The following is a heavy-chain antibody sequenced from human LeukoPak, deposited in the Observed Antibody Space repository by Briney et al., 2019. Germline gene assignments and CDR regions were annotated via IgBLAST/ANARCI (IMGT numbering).Heavy chain of an antibody. J-gene: IGHJ4*02. CDR1: GGSISSDCCY. Sequence: SETLSLTCSVSGGSISSDCCYWAWTRQPTGKGPEWIGSIYYLGTTHYNPSLKSRVTISVDTSRNQFSLKLTSVTAADTAVYFCARRPRGELDYWGQGALATVSS. CDR2: IYYLGTT. D-gene: IGHD3-16*01. V-gene: IGHV4-39*01. CDR3: ARRPRGELDY.